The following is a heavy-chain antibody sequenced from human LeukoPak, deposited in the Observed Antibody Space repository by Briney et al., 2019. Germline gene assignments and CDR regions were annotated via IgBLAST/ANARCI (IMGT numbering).Heavy chain of an antibody. J-gene: IGHJ4*02. Sequence: GGSLRFSCAASGFTFSSYGMHWVRQAPGKGLEWVATIKQDGSEIYYVDSVRGRFTISRDNAKNSLYLQLNSLRADDTAVYYCASMWEGGYWGQGTLVTVSS. CDR3: ASMWEGGY. D-gene: IGHD1-26*01. CDR2: IKQDGSEI. CDR1: GFTFSSYG. V-gene: IGHV3-7*01.